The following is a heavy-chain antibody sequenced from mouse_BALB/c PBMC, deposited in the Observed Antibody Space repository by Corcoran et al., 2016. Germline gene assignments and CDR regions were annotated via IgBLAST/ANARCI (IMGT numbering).Heavy chain of an antibody. CDR3: ARWHGCLDV. CDR2: IDPATGNT. Sequence: EVQLQQSGAELMTPGASVKLSCTASGFNINDSYMHWVKQRPAQGLEWIGRIDPATGNTKYDPKLQGKATIPSDTSSNTAYLQLSSLTSEDTAGYYCARWHGCLDVWGAGTTVTVSS. CDR1: GFNINDSY. V-gene: IGHV14-3*02. D-gene: IGHD3-1*01. J-gene: IGHJ1*01.